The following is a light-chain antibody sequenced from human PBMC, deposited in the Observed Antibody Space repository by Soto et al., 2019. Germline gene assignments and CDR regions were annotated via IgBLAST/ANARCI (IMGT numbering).Light chain of an antibody. CDR1: QYVDHW. Sequence: GDRVTITCRASQYVDHWVAWYQQKPGKAPKFLIYDASVLEAGVPSRFSGSGSGTEFTLTISSLQPDDFATYYCQRYNSISRTFGQGTKVEMK. CDR2: DAS. J-gene: IGKJ1*01. V-gene: IGKV1-5*01. CDR3: QRYNSISRT.